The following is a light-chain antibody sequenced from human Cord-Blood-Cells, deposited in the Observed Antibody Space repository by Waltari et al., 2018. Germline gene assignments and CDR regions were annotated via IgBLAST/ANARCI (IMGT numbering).Light chain of an antibody. CDR3: QQSYSTPPLFT. J-gene: IGKJ3*01. V-gene: IGKV1-39*01. CDR2: AAS. CDR1: QSISSY. Sequence: DIQMTQSPSSPSVSVGQRVTITCRASQSISSYLNWYQQKPWKAPKLLIYAASSLQSGVPSRFSGSGSGTDFTLTISSLQPEDFSTYYCQQSYSTPPLFTFGPGTKVDIK.